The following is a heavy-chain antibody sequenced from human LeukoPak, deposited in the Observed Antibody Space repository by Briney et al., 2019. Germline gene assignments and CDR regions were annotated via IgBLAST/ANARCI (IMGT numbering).Heavy chain of an antibody. V-gene: IGHV3-20*04. Sequence: GGSLRLSCAASGFTFDDYGMSWVRQAPGKGLEWVSGINWNGGSTGYADSVEGRFTISRDNAKNSLYLQMNSLRAEDTALYYCAREGYSGSYSDFDYWGQGTLVTVSS. J-gene: IGHJ4*02. D-gene: IGHD1-26*01. CDR1: GFTFDDYG. CDR2: INWNGGST. CDR3: AREGYSGSYSDFDY.